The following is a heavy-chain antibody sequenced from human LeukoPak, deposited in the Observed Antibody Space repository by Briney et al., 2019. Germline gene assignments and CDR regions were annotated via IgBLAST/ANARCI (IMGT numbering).Heavy chain of an antibody. J-gene: IGHJ4*02. Sequence: SETLSLTCSVSGSSMNLYSWNWIRQSPGKGLEWIAYMYYSGTTNYNPSLENRAAISLDLSRHQFSLRLNSVTAADTAVYYCASGGILRYFDWLPDYWGQGTLVTVSS. CDR3: ASGGILRYFDWLPDY. CDR2: MYYSGTT. CDR1: GSSMNLYS. V-gene: IGHV4-59*12. D-gene: IGHD3-9*01.